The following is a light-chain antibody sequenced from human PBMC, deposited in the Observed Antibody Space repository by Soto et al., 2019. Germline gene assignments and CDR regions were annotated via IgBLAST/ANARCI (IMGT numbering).Light chain of an antibody. V-gene: IGLV2-14*01. J-gene: IGLJ2*01. CDR1: SNDIGQYNY. Sequence: QSALTQPASVSGSPGQSITISCTGTSNDIGQYNYVSWYQQHPGKAPKLIIYEVTNRPSGVSYRFSGSKSGNTASLTISGLQAEDEADYFCDSYTTSSTVVFGGGTKLTVL. CDR2: EVT. CDR3: DSYTTSSTVV.